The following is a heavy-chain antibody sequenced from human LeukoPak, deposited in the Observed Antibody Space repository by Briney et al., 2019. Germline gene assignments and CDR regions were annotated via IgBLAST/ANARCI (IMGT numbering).Heavy chain of an antibody. V-gene: IGHV4-30-2*01. J-gene: IGHJ5*02. D-gene: IGHD6-19*01. Sequence: PSETLSLTCTVSGGSISSGGYYWSWIRQPPGKGLEWIGYIYHSGSTYYNPSLKSRVTISVDRSKNQFSLKLSSVTAADTAVYYCARGVAVAAPTGPWGQGTLVTVSS. CDR1: GGSISSGGYY. CDR2: IYHSGST. CDR3: ARGVAVAAPTGP.